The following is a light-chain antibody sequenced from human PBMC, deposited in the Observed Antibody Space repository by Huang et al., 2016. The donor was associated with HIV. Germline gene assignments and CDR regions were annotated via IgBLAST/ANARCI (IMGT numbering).Light chain of an antibody. CDR3: QQYQSVPWT. V-gene: IGKV1-NL1*01. J-gene: IGKJ1*01. Sequence: DIQMTQSPSSLSASVGDRVTIICRASHDISKSLVWYQQQPGKAPTRLLYATSKLESGVPSRFSGSGSGTHYTLTISTLQPEDLATYYCQQYQSVPWTFGQGTKVAI. CDR2: ATS. CDR1: HDISKS.